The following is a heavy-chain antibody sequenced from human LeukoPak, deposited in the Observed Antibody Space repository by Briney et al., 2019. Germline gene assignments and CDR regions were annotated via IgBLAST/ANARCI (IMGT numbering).Heavy chain of an antibody. D-gene: IGHD2-2*01. Sequence: GESLKISCKGSGYSFTSYWIGWVRQMPGKGLEWMGIIYPGDSDTRYSPSFQGQVTISADKSINTAYLQWSSLKASDTATYYCARRPYCTTTSCYDFDYWGQGTLVTVSS. CDR1: GYSFTSYW. J-gene: IGHJ4*02. CDR2: IYPGDSDT. V-gene: IGHV5-51*01. CDR3: ARRPYCTTTSCYDFDY.